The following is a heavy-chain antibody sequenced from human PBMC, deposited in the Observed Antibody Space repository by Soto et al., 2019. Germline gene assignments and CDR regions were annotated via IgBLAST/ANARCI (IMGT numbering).Heavy chain of an antibody. CDR1: GGSISSGGYY. J-gene: IGHJ4*02. D-gene: IGHD2-2*01. CDR2: IYYSGST. V-gene: IGHV4-31*03. CDR3: ARATWIPAAVYYFDY. Sequence: PSETLSLTCTVSGGSISSGGYYWSWIRQHPGKGLEWIGYIYYSGSTYYNPSLKSRVTISVDTSKNQFSLKLSSVTAADTAVYYCARATWIPAAVYYFDYWGQGTLVTVSS.